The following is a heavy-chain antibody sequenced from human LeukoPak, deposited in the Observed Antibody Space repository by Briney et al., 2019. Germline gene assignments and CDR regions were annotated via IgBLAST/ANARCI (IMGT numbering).Heavy chain of an antibody. V-gene: IGHV3-30*01. CDR2: ISYDGSNK. J-gene: IGHJ5*02. Sequence: GRSLRLSCAASGFTFSSYAMHWVRQAPGKGLEWVAVISYDGSNKYYADSVKGRFTISRDNSKNTLYLQMNSLRAEDTAVYYCARDLPNSSSPSWGQGTLVTVSS. CDR3: ARDLPNSSSPS. CDR1: GFTFSSYA. D-gene: IGHD6-6*01.